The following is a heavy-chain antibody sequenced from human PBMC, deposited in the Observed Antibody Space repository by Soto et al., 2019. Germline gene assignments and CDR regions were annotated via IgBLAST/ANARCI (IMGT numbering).Heavy chain of an antibody. Sequence: HLRDSAPGLLRLSKTRPLPSTVSGDSVGSYYWTWTDKPPGKELEWIGYIYSSGSTNDNPSLKSRVTISLDTSKNQLSLRLSSVTAADTALYYCVRHVHSSSWGVDVWGQGTTVTVSS. D-gene: IGHD6-13*01. CDR1: GDSVGSYY. J-gene: IGHJ6*02. CDR2: IYSSGST. CDR3: VRHVHSSSWGVDV. V-gene: IGHV4-59*08.